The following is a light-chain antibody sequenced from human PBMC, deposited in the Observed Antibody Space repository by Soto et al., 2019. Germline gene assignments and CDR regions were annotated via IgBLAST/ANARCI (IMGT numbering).Light chain of an antibody. Sequence: EIVLTQSPATRSLSPGERATLSCRASQTVGSYLAWFRQTPGQAPRLLIYDTSIRAIGIPARFSGSGSGTDFTLTISSLEAEDFAVYYCQQRSDWPPTFGQGTKVDIK. J-gene: IGKJ1*01. CDR1: QTVGSY. CDR2: DTS. CDR3: QQRSDWPPT. V-gene: IGKV3-11*01.